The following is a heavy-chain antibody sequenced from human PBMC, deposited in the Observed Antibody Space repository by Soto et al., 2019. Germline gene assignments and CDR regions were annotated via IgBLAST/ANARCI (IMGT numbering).Heavy chain of an antibody. Sequence: QVQLQESGPGLVKPSQTLSLTCTVSGGSISSGDYYWSWIRQPPGKGLEWIGYIYYSGSTYYNPSLKSPVTISVDTSKNQFSLKLSSVTAADTAVYYCARGEEEAAAGTGGAFDIWGQGTMVTVSS. CDR3: ARGEEEAAAGTGGAFDI. V-gene: IGHV4-30-4*01. CDR1: GGSISSGDYY. D-gene: IGHD6-13*01. CDR2: IYYSGST. J-gene: IGHJ3*02.